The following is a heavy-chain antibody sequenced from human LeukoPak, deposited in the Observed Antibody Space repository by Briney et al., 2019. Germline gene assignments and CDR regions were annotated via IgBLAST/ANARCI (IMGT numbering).Heavy chain of an antibody. CDR1: GFTFSTYA. CDR3: ATSPRSRGPHPD. Sequence: GGSLRLSCAASGFTFSTYAMTWVRQAPGRGLEWVSIIGSSGDLTNYADSVKGRFTISRDNSKNTLYLQMNSLRDEDTATYYCATSPRSRGPHPDGGQETLVTVPS. D-gene: IGHD3-10*01. V-gene: IGHV3-23*01. CDR2: IGSSGDLT. J-gene: IGHJ4*02.